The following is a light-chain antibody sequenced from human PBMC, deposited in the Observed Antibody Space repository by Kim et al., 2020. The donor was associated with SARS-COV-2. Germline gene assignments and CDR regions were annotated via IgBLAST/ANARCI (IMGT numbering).Light chain of an antibody. Sequence: VTVSCTGSTSNSGAGYDVHWFQQLPGTAPRLLIYGNNNRPSGVPDRFSGSNSGTSASLAITGLQAEDEADYYCQSYDSSLSYWVFGGGTKLTVL. CDR1: TSNSGAGYD. V-gene: IGLV1-40*01. CDR2: GNN. J-gene: IGLJ3*02. CDR3: QSYDSSLSYWV.